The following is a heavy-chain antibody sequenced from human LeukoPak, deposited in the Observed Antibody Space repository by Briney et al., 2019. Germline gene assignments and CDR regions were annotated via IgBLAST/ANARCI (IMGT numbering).Heavy chain of an antibody. CDR1: GFTFDDYA. V-gene: IGHV3-9*03. CDR2: ISWNGGSI. D-gene: IGHD6-13*01. J-gene: IGHJ3*01. CDR3: ARKSLLVGIDAFDF. Sequence: PGGSLRLSCAASGFTFDDYAMHWVRQAPGKGLEWVSGISWNGGSIGYADSVRGRFTISRDNAKNSRYLQINSLRAEDMALYYCARKSLLVGIDAFDFWGQGTLVTVSS.